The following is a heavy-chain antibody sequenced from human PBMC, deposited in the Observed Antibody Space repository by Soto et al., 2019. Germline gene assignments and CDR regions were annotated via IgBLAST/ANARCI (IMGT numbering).Heavy chain of an antibody. J-gene: IGHJ4*02. CDR3: AKDRSSGWYGGSDY. CDR2: ISYDGSNK. CDR1: GFTFSTYG. Sequence: GGSLRLSCAASGFTFSTYGMHWVRQAPGKGLEWVAFISYDGSNKYYADSVKGRFTISRDNSKNTLYLQMNSLRAEDTAVYYCAKDRSSGWYGGSDYWGQGTLVTVSS. V-gene: IGHV3-30*18. D-gene: IGHD6-19*01.